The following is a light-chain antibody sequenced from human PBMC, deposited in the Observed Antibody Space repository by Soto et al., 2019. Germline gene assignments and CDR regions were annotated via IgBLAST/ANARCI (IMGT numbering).Light chain of an antibody. Sequence: IVLTQSPGTLSLSPGEGATLSCRASQSVSSSYLAWYQQKPGQAPRLLIYGASSRATGIPDRFSGSGSGTDFTLTISRLEPEDFAVYYCQQYGSSGKFGQGTKVDIK. CDR1: QSVSSSY. J-gene: IGKJ1*01. CDR2: GAS. V-gene: IGKV3-20*01. CDR3: QQYGSSGK.